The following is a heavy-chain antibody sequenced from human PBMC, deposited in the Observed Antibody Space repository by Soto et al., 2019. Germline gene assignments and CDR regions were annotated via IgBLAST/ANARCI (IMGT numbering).Heavy chain of an antibody. CDR1: GFTFSSYW. V-gene: IGHV3-7*02. Sequence: PGGSLRISCAASGFTFSSYWMSWVRQAPGKGLEWVANIKPDGNEKFYVDSVKGRFTMSRDNADNSLYLHMDSLRVEDTAVYYCARLVLHDYDNSGFWIYWGQGAPVTVSS. CDR2: IKPDGNEK. J-gene: IGHJ4*02. D-gene: IGHD3-22*01. CDR3: ARLVLHDYDNSGFWIY.